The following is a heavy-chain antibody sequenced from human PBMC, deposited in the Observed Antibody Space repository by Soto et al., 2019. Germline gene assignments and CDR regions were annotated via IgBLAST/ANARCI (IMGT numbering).Heavy chain of an antibody. CDR2: ISPIFGTA. Sequence: SVKVSCKASGGTFSSYSINWVRKSPRQGLERMGGISPIFGTANYAHKFQGSVTITADESTITAYLELSSLRSADTALYYCARKITFGGVIDSYFDYWG. J-gene: IGHJ4*01. CDR1: GGTFSSYS. D-gene: IGHD3-16*02. CDR3: ARKITFGGVIDSYFDY. V-gene: IGHV1-69*13.